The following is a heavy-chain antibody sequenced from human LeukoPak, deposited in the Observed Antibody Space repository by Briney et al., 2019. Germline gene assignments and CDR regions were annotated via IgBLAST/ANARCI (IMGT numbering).Heavy chain of an antibody. J-gene: IGHJ4*02. CDR2: IRDEGSNK. Sequence: GGSLRLSCAASGFTFSSYGVHWGRQGPGEGREWGAFIRDEGSNKYYADSVKGRFTISRDNSKNPLYLQMNRPRTEDTAVYYCANVFTPQVGAGPCYFDYWGQGTLVTVSS. D-gene: IGHD1-26*01. V-gene: IGHV3-30*02. CDR3: ANVFTPQVGAGPCYFDY. CDR1: GFTFSSYG.